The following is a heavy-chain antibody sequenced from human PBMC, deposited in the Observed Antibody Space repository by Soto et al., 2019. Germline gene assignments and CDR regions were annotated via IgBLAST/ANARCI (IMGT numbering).Heavy chain of an antibody. CDR2: IYYSGST. D-gene: IGHD5-18*01. CDR1: GGSISSYY. CDR3: ARRYGSFFDY. V-gene: IGHV4-59*08. Sequence: QVQLQESGPGLVKPSETLSLTCTVSGGSISSYYWSWIRQPPGKGLELIGYIYYSGSTNYNPSLKSRVTISVDTSKHRFSLKLSSVTAAATAVYYCARRYGSFFDYGGQGTLVTVSS. J-gene: IGHJ4*02.